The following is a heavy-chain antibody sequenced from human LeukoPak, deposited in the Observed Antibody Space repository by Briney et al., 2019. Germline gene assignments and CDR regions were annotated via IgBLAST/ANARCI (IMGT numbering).Heavy chain of an antibody. J-gene: IGHJ4*02. CDR1: GFTFSSYA. Sequence: PGGSLRLSCAASGFTFSSYAMHWVRQAPGKGLEYVSAISSNGGSTYYANSVKGRFTISRDNSKNTLYLQMGSLRAEDMAVYYCARALDGYTAFDYWGQGTLVTVSS. V-gene: IGHV3-64*01. CDR3: ARALDGYTAFDY. D-gene: IGHD5-24*01. CDR2: ISSNGGST.